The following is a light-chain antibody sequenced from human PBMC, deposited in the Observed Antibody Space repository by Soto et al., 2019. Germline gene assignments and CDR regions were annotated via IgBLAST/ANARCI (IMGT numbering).Light chain of an antibody. CDR1: NNDVGAYNL. Sequence: ALTQPASMSGSPGQSITISCSGTNNDVGAYNLVSWYQQRPGRAPKLLIYEGSKRPSGVSDRFSGSKSGNLASLTISGLQAEDDAHYYCCSYAGSNTMVFGGGTKLTVL. CDR3: CSYAGSNTMV. CDR2: EGS. J-gene: IGLJ2*01. V-gene: IGLV2-23*01.